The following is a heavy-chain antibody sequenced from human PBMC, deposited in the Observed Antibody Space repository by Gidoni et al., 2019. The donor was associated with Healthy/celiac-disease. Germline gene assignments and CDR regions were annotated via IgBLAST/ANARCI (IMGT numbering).Heavy chain of an antibody. J-gene: IGHJ3*02. D-gene: IGHD6-19*01. Sequence: EVQLLESGGGLVQPGGSLRLSCAASGFTFSSYAMSWVRQATGKGLGWVSAISGSGGSTYYADSVKGRFTISRDNSKNTLYLQMNSLRAEDTAVYYCAKDGTYSSGWYSAFDIWGQGTMVTVSS. CDR2: ISGSGGST. CDR3: AKDGTYSSGWYSAFDI. CDR1: GFTFSSYA. V-gene: IGHV3-23*01.